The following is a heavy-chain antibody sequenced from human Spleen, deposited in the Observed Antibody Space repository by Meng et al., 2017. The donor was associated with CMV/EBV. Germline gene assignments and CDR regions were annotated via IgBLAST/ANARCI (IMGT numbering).Heavy chain of an antibody. J-gene: IGHJ4*02. Sequence: SETLSLTCTVSGGSVSSDGYYWSWIRQPPGKGLEWIGYIYYSGSTNYNPSLKSRVTISVDTSKNQFSLKLNSVTAADTAVYYCASAERGRFDYWGLGTLVTVSS. CDR2: IYYSGST. D-gene: IGHD3-10*01. CDR3: ASAERGRFDY. CDR1: GGSVSSDGYY. V-gene: IGHV4-61*08.